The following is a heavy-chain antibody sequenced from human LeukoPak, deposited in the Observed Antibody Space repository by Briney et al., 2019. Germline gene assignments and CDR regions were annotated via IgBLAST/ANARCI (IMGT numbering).Heavy chain of an antibody. D-gene: IGHD6-19*01. CDR2: INPNSGGT. J-gene: IGHJ4*02. V-gene: IGHV1-2*02. Sequence: ASVKVSCKASGYTFNGYYIHWVRQAPGQGLEWMGWINPNSGGTNYAQKFQGRVTMTRDTSISTAYMELSRLRSDDTAVFYCATSSGWKSNIDYWGQGTLVAVSS. CDR3: ATSSGWKSNIDY. CDR1: GYTFNGYY.